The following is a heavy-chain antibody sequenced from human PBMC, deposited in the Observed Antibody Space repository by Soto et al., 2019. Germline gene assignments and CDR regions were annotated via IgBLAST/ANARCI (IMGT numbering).Heavy chain of an antibody. V-gene: IGHV3-33*01. J-gene: IGHJ4*02. D-gene: IGHD6-19*01. Sequence: QVHLVESGGGVVQPGKCLRLSCAASGFTFAGYGMHWVRQAPGKGLEWVAVIWNDGNKKYYADSVKGRFTISRDNSQNTLYLQMDSLRVEDTAVYSCARVNGDGWGIFDSWGPGTLVTVSS. CDR3: ARVNGDGWGIFDS. CDR2: IWNDGNKK. CDR1: GFTFAGYG.